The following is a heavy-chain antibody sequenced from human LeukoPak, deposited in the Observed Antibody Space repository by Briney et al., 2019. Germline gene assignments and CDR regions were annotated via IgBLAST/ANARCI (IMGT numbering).Heavy chain of an antibody. CDR1: GGSFSGYY. CDR2: INHSGST. CDR3: ARVGYCGNSRIDC. J-gene: IGHJ4*02. V-gene: IGHV4-34*01. D-gene: IGHD4-23*01. Sequence: SETLSLTCAVYGGSFSGYYWSWIRQPPGKGLEWIGEINHSGSTNYNPSLKSRVTISVDTSKNQFSLKLSSVTAADTAVYYCARVGYCGNSRIDCWGQGSLVTVSS.